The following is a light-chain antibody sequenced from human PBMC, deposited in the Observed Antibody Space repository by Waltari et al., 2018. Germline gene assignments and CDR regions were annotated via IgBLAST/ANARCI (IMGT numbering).Light chain of an antibody. V-gene: IGLV2-23*01. CDR2: GAT. Sequence: QSALTQTAAVSGSPGPSITNHATSDVGNYHLVPVSQQRPGTAPKLQIYGATKRPSGVSDRFSGSKSVNTASLTISGLQAEDEADYYCCTFTSSGTWVFGGGTKLTVL. CDR3: CTFTSSGTWV. CDR1: SDVGNYHL. J-gene: IGLJ2*01.